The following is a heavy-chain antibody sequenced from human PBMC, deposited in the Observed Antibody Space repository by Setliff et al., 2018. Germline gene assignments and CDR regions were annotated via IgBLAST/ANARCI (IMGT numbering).Heavy chain of an antibody. D-gene: IGHD6-6*01. CDR3: APSHQYSSSPFDY. J-gene: IGHJ4*02. V-gene: IGHV1-69*06. CDR2: IIPIFGTA. Sequence: SVKVSCKASGGTFSSYAISWVRQAPGQGLEWMGRIIPIFGTANYAQKFQGRVTITADKSTSTAYMELSSLRSEDTAVYSCAPSHQYSSSPFDYWGQGTLVTVSS. CDR1: GGTFSSYA.